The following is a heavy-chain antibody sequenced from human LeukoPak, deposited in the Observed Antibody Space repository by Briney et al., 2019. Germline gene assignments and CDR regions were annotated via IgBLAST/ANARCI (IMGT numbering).Heavy chain of an antibody. CDR3: ARGGSSWPFDY. CDR1: GGAISSSSYY. CDR2: IYYSGST. V-gene: IGHV4-39*07. D-gene: IGHD6-13*01. J-gene: IGHJ4*02. Sequence: SETLSLTCTVSGGAISSSSYYWGWIRQPPGKGLEWIGSIYYSGSTYYNPSLKSRVTISVDTSKNQFSLKLSSVTAADTAVYYCARGGSSWPFDYWGQGTLVTVSS.